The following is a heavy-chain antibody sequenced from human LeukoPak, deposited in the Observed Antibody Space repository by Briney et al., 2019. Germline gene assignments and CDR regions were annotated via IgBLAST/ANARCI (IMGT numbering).Heavy chain of an antibody. CDR1: GFTLNRSW. CDR2: MDPSGSEK. J-gene: IGHJ4*02. V-gene: IGHV3-7*01. CDR3: AIWASGNY. D-gene: IGHD3-10*01. Sequence: QSGGSLRLSCAASGFTLNRSWMNWVRQAPGKGLEWVANMDPSGSEKRYVDSVKGRFTISKDNPGTSFCLDMNSLRADDTAIYYCAIWASGNYWGQGTLVTVSS.